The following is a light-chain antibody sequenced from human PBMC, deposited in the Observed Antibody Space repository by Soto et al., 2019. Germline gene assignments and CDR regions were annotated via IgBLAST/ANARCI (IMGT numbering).Light chain of an antibody. V-gene: IGLV1-40*01. CDR1: SSNIGAGYD. J-gene: IGLJ2*01. CDR3: QSYDSSLTNAV. CDR2: GNN. Sequence: QAVVTQPPSVSGAPGQTITISCTGSSSNIGAGYDVHWYQQLPGRAPKLLSHGNNNRPSGVPDRFSGSKSGTSVSLAITGLRGEDEADYHCQSYDSSLTNAVFGGGTKLTVL.